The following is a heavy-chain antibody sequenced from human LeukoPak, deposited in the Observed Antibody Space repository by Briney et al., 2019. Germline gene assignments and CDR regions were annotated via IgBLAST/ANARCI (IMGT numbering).Heavy chain of an antibody. CDR2: INQDGGEI. V-gene: IGHV3-7*04. CDR1: GFAFSSSW. J-gene: IGHJ5*02. Sequence: GGSLRLSCAASGFAFSSSWMTWVRQAPGKGLEWVASINQDGGEIHYVDSVKGRFTISRDNAKNSLYLQMNSLTAEDTAVHYCVRAHHPGGWFDPWGQGTLVTVSS. CDR3: VRAHHPGGWFDP. D-gene: IGHD3-10*01.